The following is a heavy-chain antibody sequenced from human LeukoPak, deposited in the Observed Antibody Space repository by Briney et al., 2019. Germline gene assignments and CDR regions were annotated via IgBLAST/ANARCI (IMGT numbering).Heavy chain of an antibody. D-gene: IGHD2-15*01. CDR1: GDSISSSSYF. CDR3: ARVVGYCSGGSCYPRYYFDY. CDR2: IYYSGST. J-gene: IGHJ4*02. V-gene: IGHV4-39*07. Sequence: SETLSLTCTVSGDSISSSSYFWGWIRQPPGKGLEWIGSIYYSGSTNDNPSLKRRVTISVDTSKNQFSLKLSSVTAADTAVYYCARVVGYCSGGSCYPRYYFDYWGQGTLVTVSS.